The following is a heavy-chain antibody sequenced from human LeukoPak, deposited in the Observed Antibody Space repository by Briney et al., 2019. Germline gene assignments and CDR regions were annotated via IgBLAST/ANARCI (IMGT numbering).Heavy chain of an antibody. J-gene: IGHJ6*02. Sequence: QTGGSLRLSCAASGFTFSSYAMSWVRQAPGKRLEWVSAISGSGGSTYYADSVKGRFTISRDNSKNTLYLQMNSLRAEDTAVYYCAKDKDSSSWYNYYGMDVWGQGTTVTVSS. D-gene: IGHD6-13*01. V-gene: IGHV3-23*01. CDR2: ISGSGGST. CDR3: AKDKDSSSWYNYYGMDV. CDR1: GFTFSSYA.